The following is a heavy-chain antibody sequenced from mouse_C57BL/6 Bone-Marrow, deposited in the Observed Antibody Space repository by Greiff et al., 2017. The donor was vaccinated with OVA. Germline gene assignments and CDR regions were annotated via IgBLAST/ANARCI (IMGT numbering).Heavy chain of an antibody. D-gene: IGHD4-1*01. CDR1: GYTFTDYY. CDR2: INPYNGGT. J-gene: IGHJ4*01. CDR3: ARANWDRYAMDY. V-gene: IGHV1-19*01. Sequence: EVKLMESGPVLVKPGASVKMSCKASGYTFTDYYMNWVKQSHGKSLEWIGVINPYNGGTSYNQKFKGKATLTVDKSSSTAYMELNSLTSEDSAVYYCARANWDRYAMDYWGQGTSVTVSS.